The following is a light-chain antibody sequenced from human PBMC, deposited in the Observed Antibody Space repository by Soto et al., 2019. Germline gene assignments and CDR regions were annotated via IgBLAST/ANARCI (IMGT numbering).Light chain of an antibody. Sequence: ESVLTQSPGTLSLSPGERATLSCRASQSVITYLAWYQQKPGQAPRLLIYGASSRATGIPDRFSGSGSGTDFTLTSSRLEPEDVAMYYCQQYGSTPLTFGGGTKVEIK. CDR2: GAS. CDR1: QSVITY. CDR3: QQYGSTPLT. V-gene: IGKV3-20*01. J-gene: IGKJ4*01.